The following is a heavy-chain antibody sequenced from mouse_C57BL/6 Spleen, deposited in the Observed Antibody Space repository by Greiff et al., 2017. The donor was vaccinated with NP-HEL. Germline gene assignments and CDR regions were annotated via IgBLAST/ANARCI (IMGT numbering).Heavy chain of an antibody. CDR2: ISYDGSN. J-gene: IGHJ4*01. CDR1: GYSITSGYY. V-gene: IGHV3-6*01. CDR3: ARAEDY. Sequence: EVKLMESGPGLVKPSQSLSLTCSVTGYSITSGYYWNWIRQFPGNKLEWMGYISYDGSNNYNPSLKNRISITRDTSKNQFFLKLNSVTTEDTATYYCARAEDYWGQGTSVTVSS.